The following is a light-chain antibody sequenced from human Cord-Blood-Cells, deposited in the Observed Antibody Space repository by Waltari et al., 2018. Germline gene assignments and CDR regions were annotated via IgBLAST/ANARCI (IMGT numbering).Light chain of an antibody. Sequence: DIVMTQSADSLAVSVGERATITCKSSQSVLYSSNNKNYLAWYQQKPGQPPKLLIYWASTRESGVPDRFSGSGSGTDFTLTISSLQAEDVAVYYYQQYYSTPWTFGQGTKVEIK. CDR2: WAS. V-gene: IGKV4-1*01. J-gene: IGKJ1*01. CDR1: QSVLYSSNNKNY. CDR3: QQYYSTPWT.